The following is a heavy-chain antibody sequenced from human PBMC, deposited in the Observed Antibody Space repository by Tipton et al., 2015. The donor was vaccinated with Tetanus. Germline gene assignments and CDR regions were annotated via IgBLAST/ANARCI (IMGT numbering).Heavy chain of an antibody. V-gene: IGHV3-7*01. CDR1: GFTFTNYV. CDR3: ARDKPLVSVMHTADY. CDR2: INLDGSRE. Sequence: SLRLSCAASGFTFTNYVMTWVRQAPGKGLEWVANINLDGSREDYVDSVKGRFTIPRDNAKNSLYLQMSSLRAEDTAIYYCARDKPLVSVMHTADYWGQGTLVTVSS. D-gene: IGHD2-21*02. J-gene: IGHJ4*02.